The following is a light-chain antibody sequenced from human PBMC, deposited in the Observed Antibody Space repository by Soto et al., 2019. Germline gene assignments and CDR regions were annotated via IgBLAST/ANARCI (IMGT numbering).Light chain of an antibody. CDR2: EVT. J-gene: IGLJ3*02. V-gene: IGLV2-8*01. CDR3: SSYAASNNFYFV. Sequence: QSVLTQPPSASGFPGQSVTISCTGTSSDVGGYNYVSWYQQYPGRAPKLMIYEVTKRPSGVPDRFSGSKSGNTASLTVSGLQSEDEADYYCSSYAASNNFYFVFGGGTKVTVL. CDR1: SSDVGGYNY.